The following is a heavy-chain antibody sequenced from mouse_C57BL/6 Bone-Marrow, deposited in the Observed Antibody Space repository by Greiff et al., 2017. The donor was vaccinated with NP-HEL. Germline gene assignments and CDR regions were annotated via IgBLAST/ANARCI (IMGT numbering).Heavy chain of an antibody. D-gene: IGHD2-4*01. CDR2: IYPGNSDT. V-gene: IGHV1-5*01. CDR3: TRYHIYYDYDQYYFDY. Sequence: VQLQQSGTVLARPGASVKMSCKTSGYTFTSYWMHWVKQRPGQGLEWIGAIYPGNSDTSYNQKFKGKAKLTAVTSASTAYMELSSLTNEDSAVYYCTRYHIYYDYDQYYFDYWGQGTTLTVSS. CDR1: GYTFTSYW. J-gene: IGHJ2*01.